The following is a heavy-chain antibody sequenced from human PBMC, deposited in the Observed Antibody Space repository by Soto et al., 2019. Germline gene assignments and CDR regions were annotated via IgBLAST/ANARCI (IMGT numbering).Heavy chain of an antibody. Sequence: SETLSVTCTVSGGSISSDYWSWIRQPPGKGLEWIGYIYYSGSTNYNPSLKSRVTISVDTSKNQFSLKLSSVTAADTAVYYCARVNSGYDFWAGPYGMDVWGQGTTVTVS. D-gene: IGHD5-12*01. CDR1: GGSISSDY. CDR3: ARVNSGYDFWAGPYGMDV. J-gene: IGHJ6*02. CDR2: IYYSGST. V-gene: IGHV4-59*08.